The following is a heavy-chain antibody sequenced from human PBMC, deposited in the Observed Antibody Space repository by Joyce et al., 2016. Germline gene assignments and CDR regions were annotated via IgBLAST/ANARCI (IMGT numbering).Heavy chain of an antibody. V-gene: IGHV4-34*02. Sequence: QVQLQQWGAGLLKTSETMSLTCAVYSGPFSGFFWSWVRQPPGKGLEWIGDITNSGATHYNPSLKIRLTMSVDTSRKEFSLKLSSVTFADTAISYCARSQWLAPLMYWGQGTPVTVSS. J-gene: IGHJ4*02. D-gene: IGHD6-19*01. CDR3: ARSQWLAPLMY. CDR1: SGPFSGFF. CDR2: ITNSGAT.